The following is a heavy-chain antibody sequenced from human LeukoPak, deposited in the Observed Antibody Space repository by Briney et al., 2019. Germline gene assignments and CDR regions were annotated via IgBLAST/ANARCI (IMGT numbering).Heavy chain of an antibody. D-gene: IGHD2-15*01. Sequence: GGSLRLSCAASGFTFSSYAMSWVRQAPGKGLDWVSAISGSGGSTYYADSVKGRFTISRDNSKNTLDLQMNSLRAEDTDVYYCAKDGGYIGYCSGASCYDFDYWGQGTLVTVSS. CDR2: ISGSGGST. V-gene: IGHV3-23*01. J-gene: IGHJ4*02. CDR3: AKDGGYIGYCSGASCYDFDY. CDR1: GFTFSSYA.